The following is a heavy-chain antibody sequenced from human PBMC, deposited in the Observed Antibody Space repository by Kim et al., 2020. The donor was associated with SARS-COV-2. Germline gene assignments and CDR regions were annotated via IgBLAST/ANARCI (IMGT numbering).Heavy chain of an antibody. Sequence: TISSPSLKSLVTMSEDTSKSQFALELSSVRAADTAVYYCARMAAARPDYWGQGTLVTVSS. CDR2: T. J-gene: IGHJ4*02. D-gene: IGHD6-6*01. CDR3: ARMAAARPDY. V-gene: IGHV4-4*08.